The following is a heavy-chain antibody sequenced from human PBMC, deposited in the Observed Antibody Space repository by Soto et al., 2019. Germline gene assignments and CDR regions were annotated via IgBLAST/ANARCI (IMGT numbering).Heavy chain of an antibody. CDR1: GYTFFTYD. CDR2: ISTYSGDT. CDR3: ARHHGPTTSENWFDP. Sequence: ASVKVSCKASGYTFFTYDISWVRQAPGQRLEWMGWISTYSGDTKYAQKFQGRVTMTTDTSTTTAYLELRSLRSDDTAVYYCARHHGPTTSENWFDPWGQGTLVTVSS. D-gene: IGHD5-12*01. J-gene: IGHJ5*02. V-gene: IGHV1-18*01.